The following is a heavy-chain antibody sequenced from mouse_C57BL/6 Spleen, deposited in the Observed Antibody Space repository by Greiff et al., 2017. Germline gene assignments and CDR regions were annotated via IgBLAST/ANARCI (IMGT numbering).Heavy chain of an antibody. CDR1: GFTFSNYW. Sequence: DVKLVESGGGLVQPGGSMKLSCVASGFTFSNYWMNWVRQSPEKGLEWVAQIRLKSDNYATHYAESVKGRFTISRDDSNSSVYLQMNNLRAEDTGIYYCTPITTVVADWYFDVWGTGTTVTVSS. CDR3: TPITTVVADWYFDV. CDR2: IRLKSDNYAT. D-gene: IGHD1-1*01. J-gene: IGHJ1*03. V-gene: IGHV6-3*01.